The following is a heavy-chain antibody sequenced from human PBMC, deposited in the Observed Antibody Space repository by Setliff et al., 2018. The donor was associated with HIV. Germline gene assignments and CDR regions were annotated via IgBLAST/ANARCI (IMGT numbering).Heavy chain of an antibody. V-gene: IGHV1-2*02. J-gene: IGHJ6*02. CDR2: INPNSGGT. Sequence: ASVKVSCKASGYTFTGYYMHWVRQAPGQGLEWMGWINPNSGGTTYAQKFQGRVTMTRDTSISTAYMEVSRLRSDDTAVYYCARDHCSSSGCCEYSYYGMDVWGQGTTVTVSS. CDR1: GYTFTGYY. CDR3: ARDHCSSSGCCEYSYYGMDV. D-gene: IGHD2-2*01.